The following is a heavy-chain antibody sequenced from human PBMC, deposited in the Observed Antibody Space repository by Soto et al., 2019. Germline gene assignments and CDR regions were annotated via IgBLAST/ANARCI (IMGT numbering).Heavy chain of an antibody. D-gene: IGHD2-15*01. CDR1: SGSISSSNW. CDR2: IYHSGTT. V-gene: IGHV4-4*02. J-gene: IGHJ3*02. Sequence: QVQLQESGPGLLKPSGTLSLTCAVSSGSISSSNWWRWGRQPPGRRVELGGEIYHSGTTNYHPSLKGRVTISVYQSKNQFSLKLSSVTAADTAVYYCARSILGYCSGGSCYPPGAFDIWGQGTMVTVSS. CDR3: ARSILGYCSGGSCYPPGAFDI.